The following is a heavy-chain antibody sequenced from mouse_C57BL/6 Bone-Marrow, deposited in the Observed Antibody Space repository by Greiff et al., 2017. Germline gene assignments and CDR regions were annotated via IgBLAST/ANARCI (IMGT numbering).Heavy chain of an antibody. Sequence: QVQLQQPGAELVKPGASVKMSCKASGYTFTSYWITWVKQRPGQGLEWIGDIYPTSGRTNYNEKFKSKAILTVDTSSNTAYMQLSSLTSEDSAVFYWARSGPLGRSFDHWGQGTTLTVSS. V-gene: IGHV1-55*01. J-gene: IGHJ2*01. D-gene: IGHD4-1*01. CDR2: IYPTSGRT. CDR1: GYTFTSYW. CDR3: ARSGPLGRSFDH.